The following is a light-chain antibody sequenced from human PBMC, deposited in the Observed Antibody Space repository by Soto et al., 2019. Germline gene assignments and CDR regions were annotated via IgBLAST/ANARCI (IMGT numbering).Light chain of an antibody. J-gene: IGLJ2*01. Sequence: QSVLTQPASVSGSPGQSITISCTGAGSDVGGYNFVSWYQQHPGKAPKLMLYDVSNRPSGISNRFSGSKSGNTASLTISGLQAEDEADDYCSSYTSSSTLVIFGGGTQLTVL. CDR2: DVS. CDR3: SSYTSSSTLVI. CDR1: GSDVGGYNF. V-gene: IGLV2-14*01.